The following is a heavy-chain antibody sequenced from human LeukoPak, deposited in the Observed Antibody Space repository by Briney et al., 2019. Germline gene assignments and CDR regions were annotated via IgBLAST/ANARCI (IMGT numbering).Heavy chain of an antibody. Sequence: GSLRLSCAASGFTFSDYAMSWVRQVPGKGLEWVSTLSGSGTTTFYANSVKGRFTISRDSSKNTLYLQMNNLRAADTALYYCTKDYDTVGYYSSDYWGQGTLVTVSS. V-gene: IGHV3-23*01. CDR3: TKDYDTVGYYSSDY. J-gene: IGHJ4*02. CDR1: GFTFSDYA. CDR2: LSGSGTTT. D-gene: IGHD3-22*01.